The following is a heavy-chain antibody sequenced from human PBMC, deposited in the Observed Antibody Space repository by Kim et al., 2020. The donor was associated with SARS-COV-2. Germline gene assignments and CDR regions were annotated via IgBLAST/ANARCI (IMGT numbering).Heavy chain of an antibody. CDR1: GFTFDDYA. CDR2: ISWNSGSI. J-gene: IGHJ6*01. V-gene: IGHV3-9*01. Sequence: GGSLRLSCAASGFTFDDYAMHWVRQAPGKGLEWVSGISWNSGSIGYADSVKGRFTISRDNAKNSLYLQMNSLRAEDTALYYCATLLNLVATTRGHYYYV. CDR3: ATLLNLVATTRGHYYYV. D-gene: IGHD5-12*01.